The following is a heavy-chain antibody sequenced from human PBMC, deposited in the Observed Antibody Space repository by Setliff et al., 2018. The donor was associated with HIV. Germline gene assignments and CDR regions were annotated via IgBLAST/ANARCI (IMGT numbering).Heavy chain of an antibody. CDR1: GVSINRTDHN. V-gene: IGHV4-39*01. D-gene: IGHD2-21*01. J-gene: IGHJ5*02. Sequence: SETLSLTCSVSGVSINRTDHNWGWIRQSPGKRLEWIGSVSQSGSTYYNPSLKSRITISVNRSKNLFSLKLISVTAADQGVYYCARGPVAGANWFDPWGLGTLVTVSS. CDR3: ARGPVAGANWFDP. CDR2: VSQSGST.